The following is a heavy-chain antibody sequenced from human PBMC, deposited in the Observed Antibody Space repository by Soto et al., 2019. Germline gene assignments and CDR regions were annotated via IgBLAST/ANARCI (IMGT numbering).Heavy chain of an antibody. V-gene: IGHV1-46*03. J-gene: IGHJ6*03. CDR3: ARDQEPSTLYYDYYYMDV. CDR1: GYTFTSYY. CDR2: INPSGGST. Sequence: ASVKVSCKASGYTFTSYYIHWVRQAPGQGLEWKRIINPSGGSTSYAQKFQGRVTMTRDTSTSTVYMEVSGLRSEDTAVYFYARDQEPSTLYYDYYYMDVWGKGTTVTVSS.